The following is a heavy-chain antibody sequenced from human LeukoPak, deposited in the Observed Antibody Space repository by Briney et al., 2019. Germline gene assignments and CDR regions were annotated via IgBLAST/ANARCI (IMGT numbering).Heavy chain of an antibody. CDR1: GFTFSSYAM. CDR3: ARDGGGSDC. V-gene: IGHV4-4*02. D-gene: IGHD2-15*01. Sequence: GSLRLSCAASGFTFSSYAMNWVRQPPGKGLEWIGQIYHSGSTNYNPSLKSRVTISVDKSNNQFSLKLSSVTAADTAVYYCARDGGGSDCWGQGTLVTVSS. CDR2: IYHSGST. J-gene: IGHJ4*02.